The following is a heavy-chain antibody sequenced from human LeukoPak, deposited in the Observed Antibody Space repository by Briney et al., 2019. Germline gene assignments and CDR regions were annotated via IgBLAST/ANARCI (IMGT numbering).Heavy chain of an antibody. V-gene: IGHV4-34*01. D-gene: IGHD3-22*01. Sequence: SSETLSLTCAVYGGSFSGYYWSWIRQPPGKGLEWIGEINHSGSTNYNPSHKSRVTISVDTSKNQFSLKLSSVTAADTAVYYCAREEDYYDSSGYYSNLWGQGTLVTVSS. J-gene: IGHJ5*02. CDR1: GGSFSGYY. CDR2: INHSGST. CDR3: AREEDYYDSSGYYSNL.